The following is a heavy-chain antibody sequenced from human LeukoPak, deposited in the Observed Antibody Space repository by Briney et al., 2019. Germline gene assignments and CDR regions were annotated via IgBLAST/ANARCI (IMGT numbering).Heavy chain of an antibody. J-gene: IGHJ4*02. Sequence: GGSLRLSCSATGFDFSNYAMHWVRQAPGKGLEWVTFIQYDGSIENYADSVKGRFTVPRDNSKKTLYLEMNDLRGNDTAVYYCAKDADSDDDYWGQGTLVTVSS. CDR1: GFDFSNYA. V-gene: IGHV3-30*02. CDR2: IQYDGSIE. D-gene: IGHD2-15*01. CDR3: AKDADSDDDY.